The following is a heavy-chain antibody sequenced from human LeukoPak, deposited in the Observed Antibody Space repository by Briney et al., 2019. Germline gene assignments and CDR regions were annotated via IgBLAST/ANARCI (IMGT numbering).Heavy chain of an antibody. J-gene: IGHJ3*02. Sequence: PGGSLRLSCAASGFTFSGYAMSWVRQAPGKGLEWVSAISGSGGSTYYADSVKGRFTISRDNSQHTLSLQMNSLRAEDTALYYCAKGKVNHDGAFDIWGQGTMVTVSS. V-gene: IGHV3-23*01. CDR3: AKGKVNHDGAFDI. CDR2: ISGSGGST. CDR1: GFTFSGYA. D-gene: IGHD1-14*01.